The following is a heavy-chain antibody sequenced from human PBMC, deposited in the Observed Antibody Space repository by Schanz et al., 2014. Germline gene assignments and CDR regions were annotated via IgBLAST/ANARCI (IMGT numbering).Heavy chain of an antibody. V-gene: IGHV3-11*01. J-gene: IGHJ3*02. D-gene: IGHD7-27*01. Sequence: VQLVTSGGDLVQPGGSLRLSCAASGFIFNDYYMNWIRQAPGKGLEWLSYISRDGTTSYYADSVKGRFTISRDNAKNSLYLEMTSLRGEDTAVYYCARENLNWEAFDIWGQGTVVTVSS. CDR2: ISRDGTTS. CDR1: GFIFNDYY. CDR3: ARENLNWEAFDI.